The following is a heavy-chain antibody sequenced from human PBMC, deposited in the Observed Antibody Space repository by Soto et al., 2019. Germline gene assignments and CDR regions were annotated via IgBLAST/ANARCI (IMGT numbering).Heavy chain of an antibody. D-gene: IGHD4-17*01. V-gene: IGHV3-9*01. J-gene: IGHJ4*02. CDR2: ISWNSGSI. Sequence: SLLLSCAAYGFTFDDYAMHWVRQAPGKGLEWVSGISWNSGSIGYADSVKGRFTISRDNAKNSLYLQMNSLRAEDTALYYCAKDLTVTTAWGQGTLVTVSS. CDR3: AKDLTVTTA. CDR1: GFTFDDYA.